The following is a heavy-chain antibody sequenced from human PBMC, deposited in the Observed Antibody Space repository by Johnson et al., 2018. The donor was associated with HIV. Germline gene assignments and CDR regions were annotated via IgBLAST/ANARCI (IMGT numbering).Heavy chain of an antibody. D-gene: IGHD3-16*02. CDR1: GFTFSSYA. J-gene: IGHJ3*02. V-gene: IGHV3-30*04. CDR2: ISYDGTNK. CDR3: ARGPYDYVWGSYRFIGAFDI. Sequence: QMLLVESGGGVVQPGRSLRLSCAASGFTFSSYAMHWVRQAPGKGLEWVAVISYDGTNKYYADSVKGRFTISRHNSKNTLYLQMNSLRAEDTAVYYCARGPYDYVWGSYRFIGAFDIWGQGTMVTVSS.